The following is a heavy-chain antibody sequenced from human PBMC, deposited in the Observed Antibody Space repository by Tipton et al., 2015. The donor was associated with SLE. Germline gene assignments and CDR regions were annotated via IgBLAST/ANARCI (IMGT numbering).Heavy chain of an antibody. CDR2: IPYSEAT. Sequence: TLSLTCPVSGYSISSGYYWGWIRQSPGKALEWIGYIPYSEATNYNSSLTSRVTMSVGTSKNQFSLKLTSVTTADTAVYYCVRGGVGFSGYGEGWYFDLWGRGTLVTVSS. J-gene: IGHJ2*01. CDR3: VRGGVGFSGYGEGWYFDL. D-gene: IGHD5-12*01. V-gene: IGHV4-61*01. CDR1: GYSISSGYY.